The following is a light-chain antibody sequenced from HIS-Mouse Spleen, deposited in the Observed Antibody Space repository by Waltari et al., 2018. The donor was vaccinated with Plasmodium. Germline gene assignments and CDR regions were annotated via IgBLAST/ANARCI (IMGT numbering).Light chain of an antibody. V-gene: IGKV3-20*01. Sequence: EIVLTQSPGTLSLSPGERATLTCRASQSVSSSYLAWYQQKPGQAPRLLSYGAASRAPGIPDRFSGSGSGTDFTLTSSRLEPEDFAVYYCQQYGSSYTFGQGTKLEIK. CDR1: QSVSSSY. J-gene: IGKJ2*01. CDR2: GAA. CDR3: QQYGSSYT.